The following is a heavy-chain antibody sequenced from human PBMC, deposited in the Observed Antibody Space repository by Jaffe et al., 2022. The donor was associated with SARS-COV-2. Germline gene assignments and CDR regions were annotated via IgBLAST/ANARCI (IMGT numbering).Heavy chain of an antibody. V-gene: IGHV3-48*02. J-gene: IGHJ4*02. CDR1: GFTFSTYS. CDR2: ISSGSSII. Sequence: EVQLVESGGGLVQPGGSLRLSCAASGFTFSTYSMDWVRQAPGKGLEWVSYISSGSSIIYYADSVKGRFTISRDSAKNSLYLQMNGLRDEDTAVYYCARQAYGDYKYFDFWGQGTLVTVSS. CDR3: ARQAYGDYKYFDF. D-gene: IGHD4-17*01.